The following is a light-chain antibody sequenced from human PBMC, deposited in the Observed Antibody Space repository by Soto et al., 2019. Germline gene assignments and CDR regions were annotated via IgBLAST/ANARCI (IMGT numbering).Light chain of an antibody. CDR3: SSYARSNTLL. J-gene: IGLJ2*01. CDR2: DVT. V-gene: IGLV2-14*03. CDR1: SSDVGGYNF. Sequence: QSALTQPASVSGSPGQSITISCTGTSSDVGGYNFVSWYQQYPGKAPKLMIYDVTNRPSGVSNRFSGSKSGNTASLTISGLQAEDEADYYCSSYARSNTLLFGGGTPLTVL.